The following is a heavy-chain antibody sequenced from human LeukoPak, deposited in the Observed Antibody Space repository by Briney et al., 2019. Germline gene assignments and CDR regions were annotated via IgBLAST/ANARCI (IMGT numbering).Heavy chain of an antibody. Sequence: SVKVSCKASGGTFSTYGISWVRQAPGQGLEWMGGIIPIFVTTTFAQKFQDRVTITADESTTTAYMELSSLRSEDTAVDFCARDLHRRGYQGGAFDIWGQGTLVTVSS. CDR2: IIPIFVTT. CDR1: GGTFSTYG. V-gene: IGHV1-69*13. D-gene: IGHD5-12*01. J-gene: IGHJ3*02. CDR3: ARDLHRRGYQGGAFDI.